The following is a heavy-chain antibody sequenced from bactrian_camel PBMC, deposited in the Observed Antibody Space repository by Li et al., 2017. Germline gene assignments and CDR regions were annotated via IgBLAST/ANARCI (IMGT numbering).Heavy chain of an antibody. Sequence: VQLVESGGGSVQAGGSLRLSCEVSGFPWSNYCMGWFRQAPGKEREGLASIDGDGNTVYADSVKGRFTVSKDIAKNTLYLAMNDLKPEDAAMYYCAADLTRVCAWIGTQYDLHFRGQGTQVTVSS. CDR1: GFPWSNYC. J-gene: IGHJ4*01. CDR3: AADLTRVCAWIGTQYDLHF. CDR2: IDGDGNT. D-gene: IGHD1*01. V-gene: IGHV3S31*01.